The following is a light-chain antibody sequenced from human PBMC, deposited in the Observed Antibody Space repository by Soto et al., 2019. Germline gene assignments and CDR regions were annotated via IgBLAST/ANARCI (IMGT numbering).Light chain of an antibody. V-gene: IGKV3-20*01. J-gene: IGKJ2*01. CDR2: GAS. CDR3: QQYGSSPGYT. Sequence: EIVLTQSPGTLSLSPGERATLSCRASQSVSSSYLAWYQQKPGQAPRLLIYGASSWATGIPDRFSGSGSGTDFTLTISRLEPEDFAVYYCQQYGSSPGYTFGQGTKLEIK. CDR1: QSVSSSY.